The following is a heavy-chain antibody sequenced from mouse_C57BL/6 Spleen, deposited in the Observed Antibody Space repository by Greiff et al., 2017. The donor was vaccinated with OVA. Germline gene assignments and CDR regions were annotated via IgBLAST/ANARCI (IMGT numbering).Heavy chain of an antibody. CDR2: ISYDGSN. J-gene: IGHJ3*01. V-gene: IGHV3-6*01. CDR3: ARDSNPFAD. D-gene: IGHD2-5*01. Sequence: EVQLVESGPGLVKPSQSLSLTCSVTGYSITSGYYWNWIRQFPGNKLEWMGYISYDGSNNYNPSLKNRISITRETSKNQFFLKLNSVTTEDTATYYCARDSNPFADWGQGTLVTVSA. CDR1: GYSITSGYY.